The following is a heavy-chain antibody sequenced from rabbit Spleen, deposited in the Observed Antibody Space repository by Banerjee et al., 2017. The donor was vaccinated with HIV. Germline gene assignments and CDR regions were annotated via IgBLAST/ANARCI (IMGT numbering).Heavy chain of an antibody. CDR3: ARDLAGVIGWNFNL. CDR2: IYTGSSGST. Sequence: QEQLEASGGGLVQPEGSLTLTCTASGFSFSSSYYMCWVRQAPGKGLEWIGCIYTGSSGSTYYASWAKGRFTFSKTSSTTVTLQMTSLTAADTATYFCARDLAGVIGWNFNLWGPGTLVTV. D-gene: IGHD4-1*01. V-gene: IGHV1S45*01. CDR1: GFSFSSSYY. J-gene: IGHJ4*01.